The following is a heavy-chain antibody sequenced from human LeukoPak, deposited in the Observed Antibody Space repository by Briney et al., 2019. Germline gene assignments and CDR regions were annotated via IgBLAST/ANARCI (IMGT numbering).Heavy chain of an antibody. D-gene: IGHD4-23*01. Sequence: GGSLRLSCAASGFTFSSYAMHWVRQAPGKGLEWVAVISYDGSNKYYADSVKGRFTISRDNSKNTLYLRMNSLRAEDTAVYYCARDPIGGNLDYWGQGTLVTVSS. CDR3: ARDPIGGNLDY. J-gene: IGHJ4*02. CDR2: ISYDGSNK. CDR1: GFTFSSYA. V-gene: IGHV3-30-3*01.